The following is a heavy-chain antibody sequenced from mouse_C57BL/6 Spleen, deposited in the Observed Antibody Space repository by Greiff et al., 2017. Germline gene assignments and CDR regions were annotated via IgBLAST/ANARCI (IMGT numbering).Heavy chain of an antibody. CDR3: ARSGGYWYFDV. D-gene: IGHD1-3*01. CDR1: GYTFTDYN. CDR2: INPNNGGT. Sequence: VQLQQSGPELVKPGASVKIPCKASGYTFTDYNMDWVKQSHGKSLEWIGDINPNNGGTIYNQKFKGKATLTVDKSSSTAYMELRSLTSEDTAVYYCARSGGYWYFDVWGTGTTVTVSS. V-gene: IGHV1-18*01. J-gene: IGHJ1*03.